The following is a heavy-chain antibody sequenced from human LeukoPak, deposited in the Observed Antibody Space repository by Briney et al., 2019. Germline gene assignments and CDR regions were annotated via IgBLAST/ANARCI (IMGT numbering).Heavy chain of an antibody. J-gene: IGHJ4*02. CDR2: ISWNSGSI. D-gene: IGHD3-9*01. CDR3: AKGRGDILTGYFLDY. CDR1: GFTFDDYA. Sequence: GGSLRLSCAASGFTFDDYAMHWVRQAPGKGLEWVSGISWNSGSIGYADSVKGRFTISRDNAKNSLYLQMNSLRAEDTALYYCAKGRGDILTGYFLDYWGQGTLVTVSS. V-gene: IGHV3-9*01.